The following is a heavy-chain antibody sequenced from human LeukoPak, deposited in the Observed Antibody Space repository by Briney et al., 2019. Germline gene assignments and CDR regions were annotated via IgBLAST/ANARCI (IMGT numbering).Heavy chain of an antibody. CDR3: ARDRYFDF. V-gene: IGHV3-53*01. J-gene: IGHJ4*01. CDR1: GFTVSSTY. Sequence: GGSLRLSCAASGFTVSSTYMSWVRQAPGRGLEWVSLIYGAEGPYYADSVKGRFTISTDNSKNTLSLQMTSLRAEDTAMYYCARDRYFDFWGQGTLVTVSS. CDR2: IYGAEGP.